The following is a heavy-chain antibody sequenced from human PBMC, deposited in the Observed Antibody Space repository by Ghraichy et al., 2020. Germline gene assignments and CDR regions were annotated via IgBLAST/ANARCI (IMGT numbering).Heavy chain of an antibody. D-gene: IGHD4-17*01. CDR2: IYHSGTT. CDR1: GDSINSNNW. J-gene: IGHJ2*01. V-gene: IGHV4-4*02. CDR3: TRDPGWTTAGFDL. Sequence: TLSLTCAVSGDSINSNNWWNWVRQPPGKGLEWIGEIYHSGTTKYNPSLKSRVTISVDNSKSQFSLNLTSVTAADAAVYYCTRDPGWTTAGFDLWGRGTLVTVSS.